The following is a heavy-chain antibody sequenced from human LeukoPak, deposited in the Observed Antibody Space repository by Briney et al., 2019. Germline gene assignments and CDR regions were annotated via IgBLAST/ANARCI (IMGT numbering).Heavy chain of an antibody. CDR1: GYTFTSYY. J-gene: IGHJ4*02. CDR3: ARGVYGDYPINSFDY. CDR2: INPSGGST. Sequence: ASVKVSCKASGYTFTSYYMHWVRQAPGPGLEWMGIINPSGGSTSYAQKFQGRVTMTRDTSTSTVYMELSSLRSEDTAVYYCARGVYGDYPINSFDYWGQGALVTVSS. D-gene: IGHD4-17*01. V-gene: IGHV1-46*01.